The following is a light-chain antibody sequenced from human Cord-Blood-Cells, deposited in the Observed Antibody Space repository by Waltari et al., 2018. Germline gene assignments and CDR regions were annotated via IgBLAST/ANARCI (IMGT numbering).Light chain of an antibody. CDR3: LLYYGGAVV. CDR1: TGAVTSGYY. CDR2: STS. Sequence: QTVVTQEPSLTVSPGGTVTLTCASSTGAVTSGYYPNWFQQKPGQAPRALIYSTSNKNSWTPARFSGSLLGGKAALTLSGVHPEDEAEYYCLLYYGGAVVFGGGTKLTVL. V-gene: IGLV7-43*01. J-gene: IGLJ2*01.